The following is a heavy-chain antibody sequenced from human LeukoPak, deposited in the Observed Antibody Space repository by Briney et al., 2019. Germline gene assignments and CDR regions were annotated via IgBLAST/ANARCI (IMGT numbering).Heavy chain of an antibody. D-gene: IGHD3-22*01. CDR2: IYSGGST. V-gene: IGHV3-53*01. Sequence: GGSLRLSCAASGLTVSSNYMSWVRQAPGKGLEWVSVIYSGGSTYYADSVKGRFTISRDNSKNTLNLQMNSLRAEDTAVYYCARVSNYYDSSGCLDYWGQGTLVTVSS. CDR3: ARVSNYYDSSGCLDY. J-gene: IGHJ4*02. CDR1: GLTVSSNY.